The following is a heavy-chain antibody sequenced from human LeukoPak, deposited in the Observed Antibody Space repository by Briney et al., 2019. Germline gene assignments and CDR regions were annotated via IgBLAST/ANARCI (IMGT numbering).Heavy chain of an antibody. J-gene: IGHJ3*01. CDR2: ISAGSTYI. CDR3: ARGGDDYGDSYDAFDL. D-gene: IGHD4-17*01. CDR1: GFTFRSYS. Sequence: GRSLRLSCAASGFTFRSYSMNWVRQAPGKGLEWVAAISAGSTYIYYADSVKGRFTISGDNASAKNSLYLQMNSLRAEDTAVYYCARGGDDYGDSYDAFDLWGQGTMVTVSS. V-gene: IGHV3-21*01.